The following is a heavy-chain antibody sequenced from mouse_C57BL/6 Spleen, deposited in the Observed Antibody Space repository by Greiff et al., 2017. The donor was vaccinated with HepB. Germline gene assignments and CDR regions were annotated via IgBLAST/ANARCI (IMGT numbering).Heavy chain of an antibody. V-gene: IGHV1-55*01. CDR2: IYPGSGST. Sequence: VLLQQSGAELVKPGASVKMSCKASGYTFTSYWITWVKQRPGQGLEWIGDIYPGSGSTNYTEKFKSKATLTVDTSSSTAYMQLSSLTSEDSAVEYCARGGTGAMDDWGQGTSVTVSS. J-gene: IGHJ4*01. CDR1: GYTFTSYW. CDR3: ARGGTGAMDD.